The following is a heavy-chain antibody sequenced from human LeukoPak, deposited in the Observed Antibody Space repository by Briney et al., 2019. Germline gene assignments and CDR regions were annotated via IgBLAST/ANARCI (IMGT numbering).Heavy chain of an antibody. V-gene: IGHV4-34*01. CDR2: INHSGST. D-gene: IGHD3-3*01. J-gene: IGHJ3*02. CDR1: GGSFSGYY. Sequence: PSETLSLTCAVYGGSFSGYYWSWIRQPPGKGLEWIGEINHSGSTNYNPSLKSRVTISVDTSKNQFSLKLSSVTAADTAVYYCARPRYDFWTRAFDIWGQGTMVTVSS. CDR3: ARPRYDFWTRAFDI.